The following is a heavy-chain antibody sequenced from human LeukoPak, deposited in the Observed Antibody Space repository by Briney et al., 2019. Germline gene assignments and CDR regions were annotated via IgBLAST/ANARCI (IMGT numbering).Heavy chain of an antibody. D-gene: IGHD2-2*03. V-gene: IGHV1-18*01. CDR2: ISAYNGYT. CDR1: GYTFTNYG. Sequence: ASVKVSCKASGYTFTNYGVSWVRQAPGQGLEWMGGISAYNGYTNYAQKFQFRVTMTTDTSTSTAYMELRSPTSDDTAVYSCAPAGVDIVVVPGFDYWGQGTLVTVSS. J-gene: IGHJ4*02. CDR3: APAGVDIVVVPGFDY.